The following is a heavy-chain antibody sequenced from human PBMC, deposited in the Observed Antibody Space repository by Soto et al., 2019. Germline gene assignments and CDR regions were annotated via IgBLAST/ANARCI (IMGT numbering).Heavy chain of an antibody. CDR1: GGTFSSYA. Sequence: QVQLVQSGAEVTKPGSSVKVSCKASGGTFSSYAISWVRQAPGQGLEWMGGIIPIFGTANYAQKFQGRVTITADESTSTAYMELSSLRSEDTAVYYCARGGLRYFDWPQYYFVYWGQGTLVTVSS. V-gene: IGHV1-69*01. CDR3: ARGGLRYFDWPQYYFVY. D-gene: IGHD3-9*01. CDR2: IIPIFGTA. J-gene: IGHJ4*02.